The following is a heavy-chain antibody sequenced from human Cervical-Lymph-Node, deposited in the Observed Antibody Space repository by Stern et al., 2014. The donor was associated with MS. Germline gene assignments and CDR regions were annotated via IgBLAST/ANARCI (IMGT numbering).Heavy chain of an antibody. D-gene: IGHD7-27*01. CDR1: GYIFTSDY. CDR2: MNPDRGET. CDR3: TKAWGP. Sequence: VQLLESGAEVRKPGASVRLSCKASGYIFTSDYINWVRQASGQGVEWMGWMNPDRGETGVEQKFRDRDPMHRDEATNPHCMEVGSLTSEDTAVYYCTKAWGPWGQGTQVAVSS. V-gene: IGHV1-8*01. J-gene: IGHJ5*02.